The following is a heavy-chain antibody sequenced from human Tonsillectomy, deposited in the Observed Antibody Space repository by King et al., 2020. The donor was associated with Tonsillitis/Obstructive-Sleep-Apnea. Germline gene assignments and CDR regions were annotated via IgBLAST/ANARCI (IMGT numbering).Heavy chain of an antibody. CDR2: INPSDGIS. D-gene: IGHD1-14*01. CDR3: ARDDVVGRYIDS. Sequence: QLVQSGSEVKTPGASVKVSCKASGYTFTRYYIHWVRQARGQGLEWMGIINPSDGISTYAQKFPGRVTMRTDTSASTVYLELSSLRSEETAVYYCARDDVVGRYIDSWGQGTLVTVSS. V-gene: IGHV1-46*01. J-gene: IGHJ4*02. CDR1: GYTFTRYY.